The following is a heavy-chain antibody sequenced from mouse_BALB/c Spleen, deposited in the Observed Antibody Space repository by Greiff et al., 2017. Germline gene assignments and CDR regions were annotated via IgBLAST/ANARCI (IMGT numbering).Heavy chain of an antibody. Sequence: QVQLQQPGAELVRPGASVKLSCKASGYTFTSYWINWVKQRPGQGLEWIGNIYPSDSYTNYNQKFKDKATLTVDKSSSTAHMELLSLTSEDSAVYYCGRDGYEGWFAYWGQGTLVTVSA. CDR3: GRDGYEGWFAY. V-gene: IGHV1-69*02. J-gene: IGHJ3*01. CDR1: GYTFTSYW. CDR2: IYPSDSYT. D-gene: IGHD2-2*01.